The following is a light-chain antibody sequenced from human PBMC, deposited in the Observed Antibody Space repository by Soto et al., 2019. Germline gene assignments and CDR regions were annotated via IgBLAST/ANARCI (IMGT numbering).Light chain of an antibody. J-gene: IGKJ2*01. CDR3: QQYNSYWT. CDR1: QSISSW. CDR2: DAS. Sequence: DIQMTQSPSTLSASVGDRVSINCRASQSISSWLAWYQQKPGKAPKLLIYDASSLESVVPSRFSGSGSGTEFTLTISSLQPDDFATYYCQQYNSYWTFGQGTKLEIK. V-gene: IGKV1-5*01.